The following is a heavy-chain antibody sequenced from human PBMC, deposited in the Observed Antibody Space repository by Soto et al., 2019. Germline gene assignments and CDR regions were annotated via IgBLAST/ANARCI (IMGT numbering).Heavy chain of an antibody. CDR1: GYTFTMSG. Sequence: QVQLVQSGAEVKKPGASVKVSCKSSGYTFTMSGISWVRQAPGQGLEWMGWISGYNGNTNYEQKFQDRVTMTKETTTNTAFMGPRSPRSDDTAVYYCAREGPRPLYFHRMDRWGQGTKVPVPS. J-gene: IGHJ6*02. CDR3: AREGPRPLYFHRMDR. V-gene: IGHV1-18*01. CDR2: ISGYNGNT.